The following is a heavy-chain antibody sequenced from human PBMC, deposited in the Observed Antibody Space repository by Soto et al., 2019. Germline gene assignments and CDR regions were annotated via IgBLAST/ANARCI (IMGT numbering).Heavy chain of an antibody. V-gene: IGHV3-30*18. Sequence: PGGSLRLSCAASGFTFSSYGMHWVRQAPGKGLEWVAVISYDGSNKYYADSVKGRFTISRDNSKNTLYLQMNSLRAEDTAVYYWAKDSTYGCNSVGDYQYGLDVWGRG. CDR3: AKDSTYGCNSVGDYQYGLDV. J-gene: IGHJ6*01. CDR2: ISYDGSNK. D-gene: IGHD3-16*01. CDR1: GFTFSSYG.